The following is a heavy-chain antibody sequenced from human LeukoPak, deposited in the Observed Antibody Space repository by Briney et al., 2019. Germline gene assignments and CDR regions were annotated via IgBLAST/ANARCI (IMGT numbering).Heavy chain of an antibody. CDR3: ARDMEGVWGGFDY. J-gene: IGHJ4*02. CDR1: GGSISSGDYY. D-gene: IGHD3-16*01. CDR2: IYYSGST. Sequence: PSETLSLTCTVSGGSISSGDYYWSWIRQPPGKGLEWIGYIYYSGSTYYNPSLKSRVTISVDTSKNQFSLKLSSVTAADTAVYYCARDMEGVWGGFDYWGQGTLVTVSS. V-gene: IGHV4-30-4*08.